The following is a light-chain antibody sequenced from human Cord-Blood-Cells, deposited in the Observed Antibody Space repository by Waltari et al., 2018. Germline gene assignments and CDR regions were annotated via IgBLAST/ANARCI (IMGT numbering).Light chain of an antibody. Sequence: EIVLTQSPATLSLSPGERATLSCSASQSVSSYLAWYQQKPGQAPRLLIYDASNRATGIPARFSGSGSGTDFTLTISSLEPEDFVVYYCQQRSNWPPFTFGPGTKVDIK. CDR2: DAS. J-gene: IGKJ3*01. CDR1: QSVSSY. CDR3: QQRSNWPPFT. V-gene: IGKV3-11*01.